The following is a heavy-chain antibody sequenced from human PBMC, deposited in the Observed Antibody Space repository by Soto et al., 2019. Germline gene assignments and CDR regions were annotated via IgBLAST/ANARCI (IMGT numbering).Heavy chain of an antibody. J-gene: IGHJ5*02. D-gene: IGHD3-22*01. Sequence: GGSVRLSCAASGFTFSSYSMNWVRQAPGKGLEWVSYISSSSSTIYYADSVKGRFAISRDNAKNSLYLQMNSLRDEDTAVYYCARGADYDSSGIRLNWFDPWGQGTLVTVSS. V-gene: IGHV3-48*02. CDR2: ISSSSSTI. CDR3: ARGADYDSSGIRLNWFDP. CDR1: GFTFSSYS.